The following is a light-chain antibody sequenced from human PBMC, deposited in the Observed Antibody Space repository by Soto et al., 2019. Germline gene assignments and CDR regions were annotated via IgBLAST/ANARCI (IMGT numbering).Light chain of an antibody. CDR2: GAS. CDR1: QSVSSH. CDR3: QQYNRWWT. J-gene: IGKJ1*01. V-gene: IGKV3-15*01. Sequence: VEMTQSPATLSVSPGERATLSCRASQSVSSHLAWYQQQPGRAPRLLIYGASTRATGIPDRFSASGSGTEITLTISSLQSEYSAVYYWQQYNRWWTFGEGTKVEI.